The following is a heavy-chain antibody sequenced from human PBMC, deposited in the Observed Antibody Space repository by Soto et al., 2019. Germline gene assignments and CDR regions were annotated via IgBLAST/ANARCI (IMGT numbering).Heavy chain of an antibody. V-gene: IGHV3-23*01. CDR3: AKRVTTVKNYYSYAMDV. Sequence: LRLSCAASGFTFSSYAMSWVRQAPGKGLEWVSAISGSGGSTYYADSVKGRFTISRDNSKNTLYLQMNSLRAEDTAVYYCAKRVTTVKNYYSYAMDVWGQGTAVTVSS. CDR2: ISGSGGST. J-gene: IGHJ6*02. CDR1: GFTFSSYA. D-gene: IGHD3-22*01.